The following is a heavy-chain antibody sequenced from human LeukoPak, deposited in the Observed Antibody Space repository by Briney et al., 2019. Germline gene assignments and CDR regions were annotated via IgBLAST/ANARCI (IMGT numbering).Heavy chain of an antibody. CDR2: IIPIFGTA. D-gene: IGHD3-3*01. CDR1: GGTSSSYA. Sequence: EASVKVSCKASGGTSSSYAISWVRQAPGQGLEWMGGIIPIFGTANYAQKFQGRVTITADESTSTAYMELSSLRSKDTAVYYCARPSIDFWSGYYTPFDYWGQGTLVTVSS. V-gene: IGHV1-69*01. J-gene: IGHJ4*02. CDR3: ARPSIDFWSGYYTPFDY.